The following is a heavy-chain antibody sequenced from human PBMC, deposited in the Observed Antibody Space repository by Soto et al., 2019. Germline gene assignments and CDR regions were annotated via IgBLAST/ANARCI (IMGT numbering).Heavy chain of an antibody. CDR3: ARSETEYSRFVF. Sequence: QVQFVQSGAEVKKPGASVKVSCKASGYTFTRNAIHWVRQAPGQRLEWIGKIDAGNGNTKYSQKFQDRVTMTRDTSASAAYMELRTLRSEDTSIYHCARSETEYSRFVFWGQGNLVTVSS. V-gene: IGHV1-3*01. CDR2: IDAGNGNT. D-gene: IGHD6-6*01. J-gene: IGHJ4*02. CDR1: GYTFTRNA.